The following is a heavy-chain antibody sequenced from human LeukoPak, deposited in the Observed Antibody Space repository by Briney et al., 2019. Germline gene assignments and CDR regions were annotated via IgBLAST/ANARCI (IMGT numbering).Heavy chain of an antibody. CDR1: GYTFTSYA. CDR2: INAGNGNT. J-gene: IGHJ3*02. CDR3: ARDRLSIRWPGAFDI. D-gene: IGHD4-23*01. V-gene: IGHV1-3*01. Sequence: ASVKVSCKASGYTFTSYAMHWVRQAPGQRLEWMGWINAGNGNTKYSQKFQGRVTITRDTSASTAYMELSSLRSEDTAVYYCARDRLSIRWPGAFDIWGQGTMVTVSS.